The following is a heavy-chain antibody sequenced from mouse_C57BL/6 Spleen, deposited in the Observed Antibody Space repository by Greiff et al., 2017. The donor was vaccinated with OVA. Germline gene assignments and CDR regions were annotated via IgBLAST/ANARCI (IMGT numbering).Heavy chain of an antibody. CDR3: ARHEDRSNWSVYVDY. V-gene: IGHV1-62-2*01. CDR2: FYPGSGSI. D-gene: IGHD4-1*02. J-gene: IGHJ2*01. Sequence: VKVVESGAELVKPGASVKLSFKASGYTFTEYTIHWVKQRSGQGLEWIGWFYPGSGSIKYNEKFKDKATLTADKSSSTVYMELSRLTSEDSAVYFCARHEDRSNWSVYVDYWGQGTTLTVSS. CDR1: GYTFTEYT.